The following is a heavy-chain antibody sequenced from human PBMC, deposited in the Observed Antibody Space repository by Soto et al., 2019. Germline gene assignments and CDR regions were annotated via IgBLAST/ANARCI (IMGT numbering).Heavy chain of an antibody. CDR2: IYSGGST. CDR1: GFTVSSNY. J-gene: IGHJ4*02. CDR3: ARGPVASAGFDY. V-gene: IGHV3-53*01. Sequence: EVQLVESGGGLIQPGGSLRLSCAASGFTVSSNYMSWVRQAPGKGLEWASVIYSGGSTYYADSVKGRLTISRDNSKNTLYLQMNSLRAEDTAVYYCARGPVASAGFDYWGQGTLVTVSS. D-gene: IGHD6-13*01.